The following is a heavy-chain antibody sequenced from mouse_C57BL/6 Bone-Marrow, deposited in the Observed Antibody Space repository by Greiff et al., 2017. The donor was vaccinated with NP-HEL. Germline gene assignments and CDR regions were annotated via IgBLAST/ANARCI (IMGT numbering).Heavy chain of an antibody. Sequence: QVHVKQSGAELVKPGASVKISCKASGYAFSSYWMNWVKQRPGKGLEWIGQIYPGDGDTNYNGKFKGKATLTADKSSSTAYMQLSSLTSEDSAVYFCARGPYGNPFAYWGQGTLVTVSA. V-gene: IGHV1-80*01. D-gene: IGHD2-1*01. CDR3: ARGPYGNPFAY. CDR1: GYAFSSYW. CDR2: IYPGDGDT. J-gene: IGHJ3*01.